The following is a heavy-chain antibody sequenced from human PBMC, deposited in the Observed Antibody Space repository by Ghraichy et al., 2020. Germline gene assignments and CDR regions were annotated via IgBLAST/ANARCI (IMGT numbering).Heavy chain of an antibody. J-gene: IGHJ4*02. CDR1: GFTFSSYR. Sequence: GGSLRLSCAASGFTFSSYRMNWVRQAPGKGLEWVSSIGSSISYIYYADSVKGRFTISRDNAKNSLYLQMNSLRAEETAVYYCARDPFKWEPDYWGQGTLVTVSS. V-gene: IGHV3-21*01. CDR2: IGSSISYI. D-gene: IGHD1-26*01. CDR3: ARDPFKWEPDY.